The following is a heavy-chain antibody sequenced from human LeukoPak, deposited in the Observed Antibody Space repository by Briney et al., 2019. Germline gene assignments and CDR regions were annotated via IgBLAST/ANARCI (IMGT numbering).Heavy chain of an antibody. CDR2: LHSDGNT. CDR1: GFTVITND. V-gene: IGHV3-53*01. Sequence: PGGSLRLSCAASGFTVITNDMTWVRQAPGKGLEWVSVLHSDGNTKYADFVQGRFTISRDNSKNTLYLEMNSLSPDDTAVYYCARGVEPLAANTLAYWGQGTLVTVSS. D-gene: IGHD1-14*01. J-gene: IGHJ4*02. CDR3: ARGVEPLAANTLAY.